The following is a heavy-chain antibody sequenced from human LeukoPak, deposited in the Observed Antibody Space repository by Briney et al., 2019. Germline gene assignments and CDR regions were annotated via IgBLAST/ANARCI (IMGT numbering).Heavy chain of an antibody. CDR2: IYTSGST. CDR3: ARVALLVVPAAIRGGYYYYGMDV. Sequence: PSETLSLTCTVSGGSISSYYWSWIRQPAGKGLEWIGRIYTSGSTNYNPSLKSRVTMSVDTSKNQFSLKLSSVTAADTAVYYCARVALLVVPAAIRGGYYYYGMDVWGQGTTVTVSS. V-gene: IGHV4-4*07. D-gene: IGHD2-2*02. J-gene: IGHJ6*02. CDR1: GGSISSYY.